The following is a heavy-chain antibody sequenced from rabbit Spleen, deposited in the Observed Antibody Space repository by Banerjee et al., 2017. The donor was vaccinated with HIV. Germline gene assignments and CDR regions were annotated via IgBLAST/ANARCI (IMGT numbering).Heavy chain of an antibody. V-gene: IGHV1S47*01. CDR3: VRDTWNFNL. Sequence: QEQLVESGGGLVQPGGSLKLSCKASGFDFSGYGVSWVRQAPGKGLEWIGYIDPLFGSTYYASWVNGRFTISSHNAQNTLYLQLNSLTAADTATYFCVRDTWNFNLWGPGTLVTVS. J-gene: IGHJ4*01. D-gene: IGHD3-1*01. CDR2: IDPLFGST. CDR1: GFDFSGYG.